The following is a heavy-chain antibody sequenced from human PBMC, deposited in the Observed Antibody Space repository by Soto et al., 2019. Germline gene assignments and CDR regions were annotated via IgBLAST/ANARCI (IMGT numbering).Heavy chain of an antibody. CDR2: INTNTGNP. CDR3: ARDRSTSYANWFDP. J-gene: IGHJ5*02. CDR1: GYTFTSYA. Sequence: ASVKFSCKASGYTFTSYAMNWVRQAPGQGLEWMEWINTNTGNPTYAQGFTGRFVFSLDTSVSTAYLQICSLKAEDTAVYYCARDRSTSYANWFDPWGQGTLVTVSS. V-gene: IGHV7-4-1*01. D-gene: IGHD2-2*01.